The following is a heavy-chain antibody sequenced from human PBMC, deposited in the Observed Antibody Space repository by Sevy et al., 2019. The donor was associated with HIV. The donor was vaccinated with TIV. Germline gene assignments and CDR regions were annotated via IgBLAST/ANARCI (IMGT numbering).Heavy chain of an antibody. J-gene: IGHJ4*02. D-gene: IGHD3-22*01. CDR1: GYSFSSHW. V-gene: IGHV5-51*01. CDR2: IYPDDSDT. CDR3: ATSRSGYFDSSGYYIY. Sequence: GESLKISCKGSGYSFSSHWIGWVRHMTGKGLECMGIIYPDDSDTRYSPSFEGQVTFSADKSISTAYLQWSSLKASDTAMYYCATSRSGYFDSSGYYIYWGQGSLVTVSS.